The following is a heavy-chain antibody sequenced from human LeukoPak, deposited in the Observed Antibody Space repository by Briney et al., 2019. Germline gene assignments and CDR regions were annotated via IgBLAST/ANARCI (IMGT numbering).Heavy chain of an antibody. J-gene: IGHJ6*02. CDR3: ARGYYDSSGDPSGMDV. CDR2: IGTAGDT. Sequence: GGSLRLSCAASGFTFSSYDMHWVRQATGKGLEWVSAIGTAGDTYYPGSVKGRFTISRENAKNSLYLQMNSLRAGDTAVYYCARGYYDSSGDPSGMDVWGQGTTVTVSS. CDR1: GFTFSSYD. D-gene: IGHD3-22*01. V-gene: IGHV3-13*01.